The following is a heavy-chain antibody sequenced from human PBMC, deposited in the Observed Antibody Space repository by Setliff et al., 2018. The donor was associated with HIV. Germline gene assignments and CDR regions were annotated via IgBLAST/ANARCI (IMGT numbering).Heavy chain of an antibody. Sequence: SETLSLTCTVSGYPISSGYYWGWIRQPPGKGLEWIGSIYHSGSTNYNPSLKSRVTISVDTSKNQFSLKLSSVTAADTAVYYCARATAMVFDYWGQGTLVTVSS. D-gene: IGHD5-18*01. CDR2: IYHSGST. J-gene: IGHJ4*02. V-gene: IGHV4-38-2*02. CDR3: ARATAMVFDY. CDR1: GYPISSGYY.